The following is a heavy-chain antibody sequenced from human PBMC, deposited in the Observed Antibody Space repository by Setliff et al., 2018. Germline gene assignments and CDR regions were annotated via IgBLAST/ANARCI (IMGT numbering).Heavy chain of an antibody. J-gene: IGHJ5*02. Sequence: SETLSLTCTVSGGSISSSSYYWGWIRQPPGKGLEWIESIYYSGSTYYNPSLKSRVTISVDTSKNQFSLKLSSVTAADTAVYYCARPYGSGSYIGTNWFDPWGQGTLVTVSS. CDR1: GGSISSSSYY. V-gene: IGHV4-39*07. CDR3: ARPYGSGSYIGTNWFDP. CDR2: IYYSGST. D-gene: IGHD3-10*01.